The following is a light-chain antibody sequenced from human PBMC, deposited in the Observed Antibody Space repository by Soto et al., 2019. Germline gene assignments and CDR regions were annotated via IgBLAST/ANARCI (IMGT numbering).Light chain of an antibody. CDR3: QQTYSSPRS. V-gene: IGKV1-39*01. CDR2: AGS. J-gene: IGKJ4*01. Sequence: DIPMTQSPSSLSASVGDRVTITCRASQSISTYLHWYLQKPGKAPTRLSYAGSRLESGVTSRFSGSRSGKDFALTIRSVQPEYVGTCYCQQTYSSPRSFGGGTKGNIK. CDR1: QSISTY.